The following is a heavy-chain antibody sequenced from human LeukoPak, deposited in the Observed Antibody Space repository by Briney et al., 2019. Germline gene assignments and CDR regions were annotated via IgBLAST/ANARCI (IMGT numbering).Heavy chain of an antibody. D-gene: IGHD4-17*01. J-gene: IGHJ4*02. CDR2: IYSGGST. Sequence: GGSLRLSCAASGFTFSSYAMSWVRQAPGKGLEWVSVIYSGGSTYYADSVKGRFTISRDNSKNTLYLQMNSLRAEDTAVYYCARDLGYGDYYFDYWGQGTLVTVSS. CDR3: ARDLGYGDYYFDY. CDR1: GFTFSSYA. V-gene: IGHV3-66*01.